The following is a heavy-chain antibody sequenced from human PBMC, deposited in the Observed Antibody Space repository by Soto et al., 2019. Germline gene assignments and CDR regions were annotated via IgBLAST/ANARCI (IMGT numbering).Heavy chain of an antibody. Sequence: GGSLRLSCAASGFTFSNAWMSWVRQAPGKGLEWVGRIKSKTDGGTTDYAAPVKGRFTISRDDSKNTLYLQMNSLKTEATAVYYCTTAPPAIAVAGLYFDYWGQGTLVTVSS. D-gene: IGHD6-19*01. CDR1: GFTFSNAW. CDR2: IKSKTDGGTT. CDR3: TTAPPAIAVAGLYFDY. J-gene: IGHJ4*02. V-gene: IGHV3-15*01.